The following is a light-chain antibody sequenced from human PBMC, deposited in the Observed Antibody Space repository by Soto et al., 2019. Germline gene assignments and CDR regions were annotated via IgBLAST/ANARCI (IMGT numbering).Light chain of an antibody. Sequence: EIVLTQSPGTLSLSPGESATLSCRASQSVGRNYLAWFQHKPDQAPRLLIYDASNRATGVPDRFSGSGSGTDFTLSVTRLEPEDFATYYCQQYNSYSGTFGQGTKVEIK. CDR3: QQYNSYSGT. V-gene: IGKV3-20*01. J-gene: IGKJ1*01. CDR1: QSVGRNY. CDR2: DAS.